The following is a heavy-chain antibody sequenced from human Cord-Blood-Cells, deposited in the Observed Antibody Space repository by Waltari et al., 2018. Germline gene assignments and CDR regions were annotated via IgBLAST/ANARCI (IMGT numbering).Heavy chain of an antibody. V-gene: IGHV4-39*01. Sequence: QLQLQESGPGLVKPSETLSLTCTVSGGSISSSSYYWGWIRPPPGKGLEWIGSIYYSGSTYYNPSLKSRVTISVDTSKNQFSLKLSSVTAADTAVYYCATVSGYSYGYWYFDLWGRGTLVTVSS. CDR3: ATVSGYSYGYWYFDL. D-gene: IGHD5-18*01. CDR2: IYYSGST. CDR1: GGSISSSSYY. J-gene: IGHJ2*01.